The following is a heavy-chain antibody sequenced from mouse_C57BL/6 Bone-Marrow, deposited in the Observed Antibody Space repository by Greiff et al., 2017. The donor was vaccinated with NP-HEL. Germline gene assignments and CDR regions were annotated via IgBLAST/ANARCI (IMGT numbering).Heavy chain of an antibody. V-gene: IGHV5-17*01. D-gene: IGHD5-5*01. J-gene: IGHJ4*01. CDR3: AREALPDGYAMDY. Sequence: EVMLVESGGGLVKPGGSLKLSCAASGFTFSDYGMHWVRQAPEKGLEWVAYISSGSSTIYSADTVKGRFTISRDNAKNTLFLQMTSQGSEDTAMYYCAREALPDGYAMDYWGQGTSVTVSS. CDR1: GFTFSDYG. CDR2: ISSGSSTI.